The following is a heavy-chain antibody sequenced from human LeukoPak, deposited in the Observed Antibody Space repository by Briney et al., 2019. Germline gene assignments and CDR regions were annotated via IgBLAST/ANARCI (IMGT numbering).Heavy chain of an antibody. J-gene: IGHJ4*02. CDR1: GGPLTRSLSY. CDR2: IYYTGST. V-gene: IGHV4-39*01. D-gene: IGHD5-12*01. CDR3: ARLNSGYEDYYFDD. Sequence: PSETLSLTCTVSGGPLTRSLSYWGWIRRPPGKGLEWIGNIYYTGSTDYSPSFESRAAMSVDTSKNQFSPQLRSVTAADTAVYYCARLNSGYEDYYFDDWGQGTLVTVSS.